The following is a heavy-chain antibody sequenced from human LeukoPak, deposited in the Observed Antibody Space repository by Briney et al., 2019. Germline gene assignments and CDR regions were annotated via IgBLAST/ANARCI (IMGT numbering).Heavy chain of an antibody. CDR3: ARAGDYYSTGDI. Sequence: GGSLRLSCAASGFTISDHYRDWVRQAPGKGLEWVGRTRNKANRYSTEYAASVKGRFTISRDDSENSLFLQMNSLKADDTALYYCARAGDYYSTGDIWGQGTLVTVSS. V-gene: IGHV3-72*01. D-gene: IGHD3-22*01. J-gene: IGHJ4*02. CDR2: TRNKANRYST. CDR1: GFTISDHY.